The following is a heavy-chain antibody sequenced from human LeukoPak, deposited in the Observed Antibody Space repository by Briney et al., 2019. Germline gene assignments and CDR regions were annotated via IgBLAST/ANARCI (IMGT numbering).Heavy chain of an antibody. J-gene: IGHJ4*02. V-gene: IGHV4-59*08. D-gene: IGHD3-3*01. Sequence: SETLSLTCTVSGGSISSYYWSWIRQPPGKGLEWIGCIYYSGSTNYNPSPKSRVTISVDTSKNQFSLKLSSVTAADTAVYYCARRDDFWSGYRYWGQGTLVTVSS. CDR2: IYYSGST. CDR3: ARRDDFWSGYRY. CDR1: GGSISSYY.